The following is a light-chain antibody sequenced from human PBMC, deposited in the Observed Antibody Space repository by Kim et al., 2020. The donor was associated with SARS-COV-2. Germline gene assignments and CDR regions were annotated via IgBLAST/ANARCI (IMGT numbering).Light chain of an antibody. Sequence: QSALTQPASVSGSPGQSIPISCTGTSSDVGGYNYVSWYQQHPGKAPKLMIYYVSNRPSGVSNRFSGSKSGNTASLTISGLQAEDEADYYCSSYTSSSTWVFGGGTQLTVL. J-gene: IGLJ3*02. CDR3: SSYTSSSTWV. V-gene: IGLV2-14*03. CDR2: YVS. CDR1: SSDVGGYNY.